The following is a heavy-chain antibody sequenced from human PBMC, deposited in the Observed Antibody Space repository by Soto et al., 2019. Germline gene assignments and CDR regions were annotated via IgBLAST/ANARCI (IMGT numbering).Heavy chain of an antibody. D-gene: IGHD6-6*01. Sequence: SETLSLTCTVSGGSISSGDYYWSWIRQPPGKGLEWIGYIYYSGSTYYNPSLKSRVTISVDTSKNQFSLKLSSVTAADTAVYYCARDPRRSGLARPIDYWGQGTLVTVSS. V-gene: IGHV4-30-4*01. CDR1: GGSISSGDYY. J-gene: IGHJ4*02. CDR2: IYYSGST. CDR3: ARDPRRSGLARPIDY.